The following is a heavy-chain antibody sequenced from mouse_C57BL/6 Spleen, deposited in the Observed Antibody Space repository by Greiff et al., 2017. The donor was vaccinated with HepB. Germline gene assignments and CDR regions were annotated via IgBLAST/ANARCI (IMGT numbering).Heavy chain of an antibody. CDR2: ISSGSSTI. J-gene: IGHJ4*01. V-gene: IGHV5-17*01. CDR1: GFTFSDYG. Sequence: VQLKESGGGLVKPGGSLKLSCAASGFTFSDYGMHWVRQAPEKGLEWVAYISSGSSTIYYADTVKGRFTISRDNAKNTLFLQMTSLRSEDTAMYYCARNDYDRGNYAMDYWGQGTSVTVSS. CDR3: ARNDYDRGNYAMDY. D-gene: IGHD2-4*01.